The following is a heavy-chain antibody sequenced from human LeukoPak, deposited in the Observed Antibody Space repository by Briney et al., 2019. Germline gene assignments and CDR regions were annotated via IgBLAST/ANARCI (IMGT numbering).Heavy chain of an antibody. CDR3: ERVGVGYCDSSGYSDPHAFDI. Sequence: GESLRLSCAASGFTVSSNYMSWVRQAPGKGLEGVSVIYSGCSTYYADSVKGRFTISRHNSKNKLYLQMNSLRAADTAVYYCERVGVGYCDSSGYSDPHAFDIWGQGTMVTVSS. CDR1: GFTVSSNY. D-gene: IGHD3-22*01. J-gene: IGHJ3*02. V-gene: IGHV3-53*04. CDR2: IYSGCST.